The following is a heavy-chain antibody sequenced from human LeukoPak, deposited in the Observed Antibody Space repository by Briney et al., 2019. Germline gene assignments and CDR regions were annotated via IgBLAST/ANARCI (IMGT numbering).Heavy chain of an antibody. Sequence: SETLSLTCTVSGGSIYSYYWNWIQQPPGKGLEWIGYFYFSGSTNYNPSLKSRVTISLDTSKNRFSLKLSSVTAADTAVYYCARGLYSDSSWWFDPWGQGTLVTVSS. J-gene: IGHJ5*02. V-gene: IGHV4-59*01. CDR2: FYFSGST. D-gene: IGHD6-6*01. CDR3: ARGLYSDSSWWFDP. CDR1: GGSIYSYY.